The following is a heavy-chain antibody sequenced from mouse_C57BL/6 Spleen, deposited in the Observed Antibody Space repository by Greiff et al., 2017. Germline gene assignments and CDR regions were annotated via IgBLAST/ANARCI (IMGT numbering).Heavy chain of an antibody. CDR1: GYTFTDYN. CDR2: INPNNGGT. D-gene: IGHD2-4*01. J-gene: IGHJ4*01. V-gene: IGHV1-18*01. Sequence: EVQLQQSGPELVKPGASVKIPCKASGYTFTDYNMDWVKQSHGKSLEWIGDINPNNGGTIYNQTFKGKATLTVDKSYSTAYMELRSLTSEDTAGYYCVRPYYDYDGMDYWGQGTSVTVSS. CDR3: VRPYYDYDGMDY.